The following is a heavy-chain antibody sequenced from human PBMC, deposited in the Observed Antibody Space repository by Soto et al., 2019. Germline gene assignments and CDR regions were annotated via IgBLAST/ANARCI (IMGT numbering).Heavy chain of an antibody. CDR1: GGSISSGGYY. V-gene: IGHV4-31*03. CDR3: ARAIVVVPAAIKNWFDP. D-gene: IGHD2-2*01. J-gene: IGHJ5*02. CDR2: IYYSGST. Sequence: QVQLQESGPGLVKPSQTLSLTCTVSGGSISSGGYYWSWIRQHPGKGLEWIGYIYYSGSTYYNPSLKGGVSITVDTSMNQSSLELSPVTAADTAVECCARAIVVVPAAIKNWFDPGGKGTLVTVSS.